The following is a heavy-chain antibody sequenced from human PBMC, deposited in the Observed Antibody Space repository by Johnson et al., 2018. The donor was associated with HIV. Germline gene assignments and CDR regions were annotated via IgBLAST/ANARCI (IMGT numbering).Heavy chain of an antibody. CDR2: IYSGGAT. CDR3: ARAYTYGAFDI. V-gene: IGHV3-66*01. D-gene: IGHD5-18*01. Sequence: EQLVESGGGLVQPGGSLRLSCAASGFTVNSNYMSWVRQAPGKGLEWVSVIYSGGATYYTDSVKGRFTISRDNSKNTVYLQMNSLRVEDTAVYSCARAYTYGAFDIWGQGTMVTVSS. CDR1: GFTVNSNY. J-gene: IGHJ3*02.